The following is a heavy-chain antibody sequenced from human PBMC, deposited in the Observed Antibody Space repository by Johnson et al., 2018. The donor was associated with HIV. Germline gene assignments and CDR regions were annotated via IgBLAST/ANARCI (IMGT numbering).Heavy chain of an antibody. CDR2: IKSKTDGGTT. CDR3: ARDQGLGGTYSYAFDI. Sequence: VQLVESGGGLVQPGGSLRLSCAASGFTFSNAWMSWVRQAPGKGLEWVGRIKSKTDGGTTDYAAPVKGRFTISRDDSKNTLYLQMNSLRAEDTAVYYCARDQGLGGTYSYAFDILGQGTVVTVSS. CDR1: GFTFSNAW. D-gene: IGHD1-26*01. J-gene: IGHJ3*02. V-gene: IGHV3-15*01.